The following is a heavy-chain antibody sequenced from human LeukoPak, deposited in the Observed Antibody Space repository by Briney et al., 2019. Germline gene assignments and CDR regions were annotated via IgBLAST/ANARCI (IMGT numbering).Heavy chain of an antibody. CDR1: GGSISSYY. CDR3: ARGPGGYSYGYYFDY. D-gene: IGHD5-18*01. Sequence: SETLSLTCTVSGGSISSYYWSWIRQPPGKGLEWTGYIYYSGSTNYNPSLKSRVTISVDASKNQFSLKLSSVTAADTAVYYCARGPGGYSYGYYFDYWGQGTLVTVSS. CDR2: IYYSGST. J-gene: IGHJ4*02. V-gene: IGHV4-59*01.